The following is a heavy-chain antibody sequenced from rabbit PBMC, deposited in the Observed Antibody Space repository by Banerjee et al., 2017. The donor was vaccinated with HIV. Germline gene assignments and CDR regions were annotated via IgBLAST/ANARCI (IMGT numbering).Heavy chain of an antibody. J-gene: IGHJ4*01. Sequence: QLKESGGGLVQPGGSLKLSCKASEFDLSRFGMSWVRQAPGKGLEWIGYIDPVFGSTYYASWVNGRFTISSHNAQNTLYLQLNSLTDVDTATYFCARDQAGYGYDLWGQGTLVTVS. CDR2: IDPVFGST. CDR1: EFDLSRFG. D-gene: IGHD6-1*01. V-gene: IGHV1S7*01. CDR3: ARDQAGYGYDL.